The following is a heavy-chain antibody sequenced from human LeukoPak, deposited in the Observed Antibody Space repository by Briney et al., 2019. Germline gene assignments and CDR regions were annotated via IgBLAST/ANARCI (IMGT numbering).Heavy chain of an antibody. Sequence: PSETLSLTCTVSGGSISSSSYYWGWIRQPPGKGLEWIGSIYYSGSTYYNPSLKSRVTISVDTSKNQFSLKLSSVTAADTAVYYCARGEDYGDYQTIDPWGQGTLVTVSS. CDR1: GGSISSSSYY. CDR3: ARGEDYGDYQTIDP. V-gene: IGHV4-39*07. D-gene: IGHD4-17*01. J-gene: IGHJ5*02. CDR2: IYYSGST.